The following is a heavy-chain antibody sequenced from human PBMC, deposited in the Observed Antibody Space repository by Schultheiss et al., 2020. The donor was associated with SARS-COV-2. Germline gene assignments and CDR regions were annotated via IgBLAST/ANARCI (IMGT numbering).Heavy chain of an antibody. D-gene: IGHD6-6*01. CDR3: ASLGGGSSSGTVDY. J-gene: IGHJ4*02. CDR2: IYYSGST. Sequence: SQTLSLTCTVSGASIGSFYLSWIRQSPGKGLEWIGYIYYSGSTNYNPSLKSRVTISVDTSKSQFSLKLSSVTAADTAVYYCASLGGGSSSGTVDYWGQGTLVTVSS. CDR1: GASIGSFY. V-gene: IGHV4-59*08.